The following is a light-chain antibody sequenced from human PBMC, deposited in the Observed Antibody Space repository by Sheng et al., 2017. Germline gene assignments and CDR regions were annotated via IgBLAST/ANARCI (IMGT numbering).Light chain of an antibody. J-gene: IGLJ1*01. V-gene: IGLV3-1*01. Sequence: SYEMTQPPSVSVSPGQTARITCSGYKLGGVNMLPGISRSQASPLVLVIYQDNKRPSGIPERFSGSNFGNTATLTISGTRTMDEADYYCQAWDSSTAPFVFGTGTKVTVL. CDR3: QAWDSSTAPFV. CDR2: QDN. CDR1: KLGGVN.